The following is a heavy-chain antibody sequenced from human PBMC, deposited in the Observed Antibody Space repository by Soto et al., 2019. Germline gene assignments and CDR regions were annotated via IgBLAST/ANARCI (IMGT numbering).Heavy chain of an antibody. CDR3: TRPPHGSDGDF. Sequence: GESLKISCKVSGYSFPNYWIGWVRQMPGKGLEWMAMIYPHDSDTRYSPSFQGRVTISADKSGSTVFLQWSSLKASDTAMYYCTRPPHGSDGDFWGQGTQVTVSS. J-gene: IGHJ4*02. V-gene: IGHV5-51*01. CDR2: IYPHDSDT. CDR1: GYSFPNYW.